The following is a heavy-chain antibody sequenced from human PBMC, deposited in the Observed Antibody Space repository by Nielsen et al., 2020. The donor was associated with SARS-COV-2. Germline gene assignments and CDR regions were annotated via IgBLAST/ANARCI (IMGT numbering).Heavy chain of an antibody. D-gene: IGHD3-10*01. J-gene: IGHJ4*02. Sequence: GGSLRLSCAASGFTFSTYSMNWVRQTPEKGLELLSYISTSSKTIYFADSVKGRFTISRDNDKSSLFLQMDSLRAEDSAVYYCARVATGDLVDYWGQGTLVTVSS. V-gene: IGHV3-48*01. CDR2: ISTSSKTI. CDR3: ARVATGDLVDY. CDR1: GFTFSTYS.